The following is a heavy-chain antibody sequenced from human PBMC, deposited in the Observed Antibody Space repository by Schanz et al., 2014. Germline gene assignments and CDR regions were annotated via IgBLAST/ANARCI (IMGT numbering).Heavy chain of an antibody. J-gene: IGHJ4*02. CDR2: ISAQTGDT. V-gene: IGHV1-8*01. D-gene: IGHD6-19*01. CDR1: GGTFSSFG. CDR3: ARGGYSSGWYDRDIAHFDY. Sequence: VQLEQSGAEVKKPGSSVKVSCKASGGTFSSFGINWVRQAPGQGLEWIGWISAQTGDTRYAQKMQGRVTMTRDTSISTAYMEVSRLKSDDTAVYYCARGGYSSGWYDRDIAHFDYWGQGTLVTVSS.